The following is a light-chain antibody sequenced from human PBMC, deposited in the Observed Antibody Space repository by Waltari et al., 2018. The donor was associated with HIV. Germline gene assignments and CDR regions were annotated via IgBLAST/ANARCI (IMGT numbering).Light chain of an antibody. CDR2: DNN. Sequence: QSVLTQPPSVSGAPGQRVTISCTGSNSNIGAGYGVHWYQHLPGAAPKLLIYDNNNRPSGVPDRFSGSKSGPSAPLAIPRLQVEDEGDYFCQSYDSSLNVIFGGGTKLTVL. J-gene: IGLJ2*01. V-gene: IGLV1-40*01. CDR3: QSYDSSLNVI. CDR1: NSNIGAGYG.